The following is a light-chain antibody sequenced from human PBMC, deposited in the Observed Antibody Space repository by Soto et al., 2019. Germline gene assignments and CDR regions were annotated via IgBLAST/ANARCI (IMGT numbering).Light chain of an antibody. Sequence: QSALTQPASVSGSPGQSITISCTGTSSDVGSYNLVSWYQQHPGKAPKLMIYEGSKRPSGVSNRFSGSKSGNTASLTISGLQAEAEADYYCCSYAGSTTDVVFDGGTKLTVL. CDR2: EGS. CDR3: CSYAGSTTDVV. CDR1: SSDVGSYNL. J-gene: IGLJ2*01. V-gene: IGLV2-23*01.